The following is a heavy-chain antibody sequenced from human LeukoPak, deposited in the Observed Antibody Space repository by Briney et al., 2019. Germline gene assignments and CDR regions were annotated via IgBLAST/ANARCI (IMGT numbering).Heavy chain of an antibody. CDR1: GFTFSNYA. CDR3: ARDLRDTVTTSPTYYYYYGMDV. D-gene: IGHD4-17*01. CDR2: ISYDGSNK. J-gene: IGHJ6*02. V-gene: IGHV3-30*04. Sequence: GGSLRLSCEASGFTFSNYAMSWVRQAPGKGLEWVAVISYDGSNKYYADSVKGRFTISRDNSKNTLYLQMNSLRAEDTAVYYCARDLRDTVTTSPTYYYYYGMDVWGQGTTVTVSS.